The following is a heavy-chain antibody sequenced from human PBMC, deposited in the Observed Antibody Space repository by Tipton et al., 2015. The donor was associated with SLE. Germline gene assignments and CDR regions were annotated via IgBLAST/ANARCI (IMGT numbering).Heavy chain of an antibody. Sequence: TLSLTCAVYGGSFSSYYWSWIRQPPGKALEWIGYINDSGNTNYNPSLESRVTISLDTSKNQFSLKLSSVTGADTAVYYCAREAAISPVDAFDIWGQGTMVSVSS. J-gene: IGHJ3*02. CDR3: AREAAISPVDAFDI. CDR2: INDSGNT. V-gene: IGHV4-59*01. CDR1: GGSFSSYY. D-gene: IGHD2-2*02.